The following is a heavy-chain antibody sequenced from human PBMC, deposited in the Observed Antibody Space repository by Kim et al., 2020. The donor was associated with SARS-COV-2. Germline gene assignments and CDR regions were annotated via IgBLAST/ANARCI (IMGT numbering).Heavy chain of an antibody. CDR2: IYYTGTT. V-gene: IGHV4-59*01. CDR3: ARGGSWFYYFDS. CDR1: GGSISTYY. D-gene: IGHD3-10*01. J-gene: IGHJ4*02. Sequence: SETLSLTCTGSGGSISTYYWSWVRQPPGKGLEWFGYIYYTGTTKYNPSLKSRVTISVDTSKNQFSLKLTSVTAADTAVYYCARGGSWFYYFDSWGQGTQVTVSS.